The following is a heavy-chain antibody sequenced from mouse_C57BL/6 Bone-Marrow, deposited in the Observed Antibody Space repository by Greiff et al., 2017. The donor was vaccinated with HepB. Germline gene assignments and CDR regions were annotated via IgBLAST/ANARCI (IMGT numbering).Heavy chain of an antibody. Sequence: VQLQQSGAELVRPGTSVKVSCKASGYAFTNYLIAWVKQRPGQGLEWIGVINPGSGGTNYNEKFKGKATLTADKSSSTAYMQLSSLTSEDSAVYFCATPYYYGSSYWYFDVWGTGTTVTVSS. CDR2: INPGSGGT. CDR1: GYAFTNYL. V-gene: IGHV1-54*01. J-gene: IGHJ1*03. D-gene: IGHD1-1*01. CDR3: ATPYYYGSSYWYFDV.